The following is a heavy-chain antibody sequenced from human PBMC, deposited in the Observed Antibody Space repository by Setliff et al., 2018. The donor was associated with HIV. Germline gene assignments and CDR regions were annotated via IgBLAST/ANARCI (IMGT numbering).Heavy chain of an antibody. J-gene: IGHJ4*02. CDR2: IYTRGST. V-gene: IGHV4-61*02. CDR3: ERFVFGSGYYFDY. Sequence: SETLSLTCTVSGGSISSGNYYWSWIRQPAGKGLEWIGRIYTRGSTNYNPSLKSRVTISVDTSKNHFSLKLSSVTAADPAVYYCERFVFGSGYYFDYLGQGTLVTVSS. CDR1: GGSISSGNYY. D-gene: IGHD3-22*01.